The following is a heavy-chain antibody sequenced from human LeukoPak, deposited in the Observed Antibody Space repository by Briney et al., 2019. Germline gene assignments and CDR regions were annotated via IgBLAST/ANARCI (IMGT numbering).Heavy chain of an antibody. Sequence: GGSLRLSCAASGFTFSSYSMNWVRQAPGKGLEWVSYISSSSSTIYYADSVKGRFTISRDNAKNSLYLQMNSLRAEDTAVYYCARDFAAMVFWTYYYDSSGRDAFDIWGQGTMVTVSS. CDR3: ARDFAAMVFWTYYYDSSGRDAFDI. CDR2: ISSSSSTI. D-gene: IGHD3-22*01. V-gene: IGHV3-48*01. CDR1: GFTFSSYS. J-gene: IGHJ3*02.